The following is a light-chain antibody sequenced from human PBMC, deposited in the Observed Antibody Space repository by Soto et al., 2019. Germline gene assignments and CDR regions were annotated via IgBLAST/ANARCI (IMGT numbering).Light chain of an antibody. CDR1: QSISSN. Sequence: EIVMTQSPATLSVSPGERATLSCRASQSISSNLAWYQHKPGQAPRLLIYETSTRATGIPARFSGSGSGTEFTLTISSLQSEDYAVYYCQQYKNWPPLTFGQGTKVEIQ. J-gene: IGKJ1*01. CDR2: ETS. CDR3: QQYKNWPPLT. V-gene: IGKV3-15*01.